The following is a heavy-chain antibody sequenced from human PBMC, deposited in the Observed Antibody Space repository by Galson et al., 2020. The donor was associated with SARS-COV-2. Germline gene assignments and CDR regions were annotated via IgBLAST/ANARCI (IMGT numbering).Heavy chain of an antibody. Sequence: QLGESLKISCAASGFTFSTYAMHWVRQAPGKGLEWVALISYDGSDSYYADSVKGRFTISRDNSKDTLYLQLNSLRLEDTAMYFCAKGEVRWFKEFLGSWGRGARVNVS. CDR1: GFTFSTYA. J-gene: IGHJ4*02. D-gene: IGHD3-10*01. CDR2: ISYDGSDS. V-gene: IGHV3-30*18. CDR3: AKGEVRWFKEFLGS.